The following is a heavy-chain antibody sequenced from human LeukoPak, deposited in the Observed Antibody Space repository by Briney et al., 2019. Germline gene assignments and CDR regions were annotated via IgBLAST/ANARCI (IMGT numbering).Heavy chain of an antibody. J-gene: IGHJ5*02. Sequence: ASVKVSCKASGCTFTGYYMHWVRQAPGQGLEWMGWINPNSGGTNYAQKFQGRVTMTRETSISTAYMELSRLRSDDTAVYYCARDKAPSGWRKRWWFDPWGQGTLVTVSS. V-gene: IGHV1-2*02. CDR3: ARDKAPSGWRKRWWFDP. CDR2: INPNSGGT. CDR1: GCTFTGYY. D-gene: IGHD6-19*01.